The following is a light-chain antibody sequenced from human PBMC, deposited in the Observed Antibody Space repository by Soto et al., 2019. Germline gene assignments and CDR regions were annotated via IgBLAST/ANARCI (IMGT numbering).Light chain of an antibody. CDR3: QQYGSSPGT. J-gene: IGKJ1*01. Sequence: EIGLTQSAGTLSLYTGERATLSCRASQSVSSSYLAWYQQKPGQAPRLLIYGASSRATGIPDRFSGSGSGTDFTLTISRLEPEDFAVYYCQQYGSSPGTFGQGTIVDIK. CDR1: QSVSSSY. V-gene: IGKV3-20*01. CDR2: GAS.